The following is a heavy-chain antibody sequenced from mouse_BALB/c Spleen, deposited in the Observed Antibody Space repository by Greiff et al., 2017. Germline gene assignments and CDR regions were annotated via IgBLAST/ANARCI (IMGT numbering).Heavy chain of an antibody. J-gene: IGHJ4*01. V-gene: IGHV14-4*02. CDR2: IDPENGDT. D-gene: IGHD3-2*01. CDR3: NANPDSSGYGYYSMDY. CDR1: GFNIKDYY. Sequence: VQLLQSGAELVRSGASVKLSCTASGFNIKDYYMHWVTQRPEQGLEWIGWIDPENGDTEYAPKFQGKATMTADTSSNTAYLQLSSLTSEDTAVYNGNANPDSSGYGYYSMDYWGQGTSVTVSS.